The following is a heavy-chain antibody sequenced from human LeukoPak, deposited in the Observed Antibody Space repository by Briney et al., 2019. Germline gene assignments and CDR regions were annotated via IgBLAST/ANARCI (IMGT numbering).Heavy chain of an antibody. CDR1: GFTFSTYS. J-gene: IGHJ6*04. D-gene: IGHD3-10*02. Sequence: GGSLRLSCAASGFTFSTYSMNWVRQAPGKGLEWVSSISSSSSYMYYADSVKGRFTISRDNAKNSLYLQMNSLRAEDTAVYYCAELGITMIGGVWGKGTTVTISS. CDR2: ISSSSSYM. V-gene: IGHV3-21*01. CDR3: AELGITMIGGV.